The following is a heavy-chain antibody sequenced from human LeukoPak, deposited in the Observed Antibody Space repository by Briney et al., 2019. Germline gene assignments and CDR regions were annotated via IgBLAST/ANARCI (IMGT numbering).Heavy chain of an antibody. CDR3: AKVRSGDIAAALNY. CDR1: GFTFSSYA. J-gene: IGHJ4*02. D-gene: IGHD6-13*01. CDR2: ISGSGDNT. Sequence: GGSLRLSCAASGFTFSSYAMNWVRQAPGKGLEWVSGISGSGDNTYYANSVKGRFTISRDNSKNTLYLQMNSLRAEDTAVYYCAKVRSGDIAAALNYWGQGTLVPVSS. V-gene: IGHV3-23*01.